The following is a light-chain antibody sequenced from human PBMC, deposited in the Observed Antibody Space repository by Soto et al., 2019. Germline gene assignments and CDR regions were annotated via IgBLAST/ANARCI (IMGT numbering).Light chain of an antibody. J-gene: IGKJ4*01. CDR1: QSINTY. Sequence: DIVLTQFPATLSLSPGERATLSCRASQSINTYLAWYQQKPGQPPRLLISDASNRATGTPARFSGSGSGTDFTLTISSLEAEDFAVYYSQQRSDWPPLTFGGGTKVEIK. CDR3: QQRSDWPPLT. V-gene: IGKV3-11*01. CDR2: DAS.